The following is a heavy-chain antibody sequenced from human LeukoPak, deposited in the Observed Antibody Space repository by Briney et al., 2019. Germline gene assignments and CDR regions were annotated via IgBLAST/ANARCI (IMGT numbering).Heavy chain of an antibody. CDR2: IYYSGST. Sequence: SETLSLTCTVSGGFISSGGYYWSWIRQHPGKGLEWIGYIYYSGSTYYNPSLKSRVTISVDTSKNQFSLKLSSVTAADTAVYYCARGIMITFGGPLFDPWGQGTLVTVSS. V-gene: IGHV4-31*03. CDR3: ARGIMITFGGPLFDP. D-gene: IGHD3-16*01. CDR1: GGFISSGGYY. J-gene: IGHJ5*02.